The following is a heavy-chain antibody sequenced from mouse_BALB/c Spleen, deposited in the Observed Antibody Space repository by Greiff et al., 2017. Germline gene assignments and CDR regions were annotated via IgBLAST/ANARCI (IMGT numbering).Heavy chain of an antibody. Sequence: EVKLVESGGDLVKPGGSLKLSCAASGFTFSSYGMSWVRQTPDKRLEWVATISSGGSYTYYPDSVKGRFTISRDNAKNTLYLQMSSLKSEDTAMYYCARQEYFDVWGAGTTVTVSS. J-gene: IGHJ1*01. V-gene: IGHV5-6*01. CDR1: GFTFSSYG. CDR3: ARQEYFDV. CDR2: ISSGGSYT.